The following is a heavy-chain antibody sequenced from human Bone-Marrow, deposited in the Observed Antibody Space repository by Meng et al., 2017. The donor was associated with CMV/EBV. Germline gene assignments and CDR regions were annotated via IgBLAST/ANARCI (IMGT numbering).Heavy chain of an antibody. D-gene: IGHD6-19*01. J-gene: IGHJ4*02. CDR2: MNPNSGNT. CDR3: ATGVADFEY. CDR1: GYTFTSYD. Sequence: QGQLVQSGAQVKEPGASVKVSCKASGYTFTSYDINSVRQAAGQGLEWMGWMNPNSGNTDYAQKFQGRVTMTRNISKSTAYMDLSSLRSEDTAVYYCATGVADFEYWGQGTLVTVFS. V-gene: IGHV1-8*01.